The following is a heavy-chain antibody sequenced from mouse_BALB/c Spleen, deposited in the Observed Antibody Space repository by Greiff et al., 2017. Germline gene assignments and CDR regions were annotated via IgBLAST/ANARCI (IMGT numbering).Heavy chain of an antibody. D-gene: IGHD2-14*01. J-gene: IGHJ3*01. CDR1: GFTFSSFG. V-gene: IGHV5-17*02. CDR3: ARDRSAWFAY. CDR2: ISSGSSTI. Sequence: DVKLVESGGGLVQPGGSRKLSCAASGFTFSSFGMHWVRQAPEKGLEWVAYISSGSSTIYYADTVKGRFTISRDNPKNTLFLQMTSLRSEDTAMYYCARDRSAWFAYWGQGTLVTVSA.